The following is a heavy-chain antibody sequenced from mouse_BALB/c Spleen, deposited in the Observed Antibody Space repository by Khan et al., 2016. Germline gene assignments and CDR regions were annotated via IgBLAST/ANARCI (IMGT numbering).Heavy chain of an antibody. CDR1: GFTFNTYA. D-gene: IGHD2-2*01. CDR2: IRSKSNNYAT. J-gene: IGHJ3*01. V-gene: IGHV10-1*02. CDR3: VRHGYDGAWFAY. Sequence: EVQLVESGGGLVQPKGSLKLSCAASGFTFNTYAMNWVRQAPGKGLEWVARIRSKSNNYATYYADSVKDRFTISRDDSQSMLYLQMNNLKTEDTARYYCVRHGYDGAWFAYWGQGTLVTVSA.